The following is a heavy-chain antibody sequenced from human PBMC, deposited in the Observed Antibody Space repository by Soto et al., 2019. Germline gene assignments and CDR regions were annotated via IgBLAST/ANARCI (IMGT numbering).Heavy chain of an antibody. D-gene: IGHD3-22*01. CDR1: GGTFSSYA. CDR3: ARTYYYDSSGYRIVRYYYYGMDV. CDR2: IVPIFGTA. J-gene: IGHJ6*02. V-gene: IGHV1-69*01. Sequence: QVQLVQSGAEVQKPGSSVKVSCKASGGTFSSYAISWVRQAPGQGLEWMGGIVPIFGTANYAQKFQGRVTITADESTSTAYMELSSLRSEDTAVYYCARTYYYDSSGYRIVRYYYYGMDVWGQGTTVTVSS.